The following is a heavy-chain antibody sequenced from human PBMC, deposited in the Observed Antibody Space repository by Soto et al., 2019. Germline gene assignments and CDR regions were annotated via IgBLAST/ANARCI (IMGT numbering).Heavy chain of an antibody. CDR3: ARVHLLRGTILTHEKGFDH. D-gene: IGHD3-10*01. Sequence: ASVKVSCKTSAYSFSTYGISWVRQAPGQGLEWMGWISGYNGNPKYAQKLQGRVTMTTDASTTTVYMELRSLRSDDTAVYYCARVHLLRGTILTHEKGFDHWGQGTLVTVSS. CDR1: AYSFSTYG. V-gene: IGHV1-18*01. J-gene: IGHJ4*02. CDR2: ISGYNGNP.